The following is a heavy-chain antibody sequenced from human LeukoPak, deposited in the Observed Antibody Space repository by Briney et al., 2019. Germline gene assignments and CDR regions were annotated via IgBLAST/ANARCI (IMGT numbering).Heavy chain of an antibody. Sequence: ASVKVSFKACVYIFTGYFMHWVRQAPGQGLEWMGRINPNSGGTNYAQKFQGRVTMTRDTSISTAYMELSRLRSDDTAVYYCARVYDSSGYYYDRYAFDIWGQGTMVTVSS. V-gene: IGHV1-2*06. CDR1: VYIFTGYF. CDR2: INPNSGGT. CDR3: ARVYDSSGYYYDRYAFDI. D-gene: IGHD3-22*01. J-gene: IGHJ3*02.